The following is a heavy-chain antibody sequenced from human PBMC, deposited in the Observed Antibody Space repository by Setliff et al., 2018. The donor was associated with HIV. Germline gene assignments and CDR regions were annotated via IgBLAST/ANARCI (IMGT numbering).Heavy chain of an antibody. V-gene: IGHV4-39*01. Sequence: PSETLSLTCTVSGGSIDTTNYYWAWIRQSPGKGLEWIGSIYYDGDASYNPSLKSRVTMSVDTSKNQFFLNLKSVTAEGTGMFYCARHWTIRGLFGYWGQGALVTVSS. D-gene: IGHD3-10*01. CDR3: ARHWTIRGLFGY. CDR1: GGSIDTTNYY. CDR2: IYYDGDA. J-gene: IGHJ4*02.